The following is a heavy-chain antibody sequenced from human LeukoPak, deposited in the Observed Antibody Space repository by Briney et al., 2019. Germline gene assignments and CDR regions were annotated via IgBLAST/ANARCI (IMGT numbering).Heavy chain of an antibody. CDR3: ARTHSNGWYSVGYYYMDI. CDR2: ISTDNDNT. CDR1: GYTFTKYG. D-gene: IGHD6-19*01. V-gene: IGHV1-18*01. Sequence: ASVKVSCKASGYTFTKYGISWVRQAPGQGLEWMGWISTDNDNTNYAQNLEGRVTMTTHTSTRTAYMELRSLRSDDTAVYYCARTHSNGWYSVGYYYMDIWGKGTTVTVSS. J-gene: IGHJ6*03.